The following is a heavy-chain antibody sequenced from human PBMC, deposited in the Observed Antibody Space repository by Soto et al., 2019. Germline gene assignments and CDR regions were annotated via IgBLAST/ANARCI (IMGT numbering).Heavy chain of an antibody. V-gene: IGHV3-23*01. CDR1: GFICGSYD. Sequence: GGSLRLSCAASGFICGSYDMSWVRQAPGKGLEWVSPTLAHGRTLYGDSGKARFSISGDSPQNTVYLQMNSLTAGDTALYYCAKATATGGGAFDICGQGAKVTVAS. CDR3: AKATATGGGAFDI. D-gene: IGHD2-8*02. J-gene: IGHJ3*02. CDR2: TLAHGRT.